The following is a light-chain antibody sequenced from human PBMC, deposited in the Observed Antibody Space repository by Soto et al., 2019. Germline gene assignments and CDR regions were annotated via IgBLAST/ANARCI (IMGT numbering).Light chain of an antibody. V-gene: IGLV2-18*02. CDR1: STDFVSYNR. J-gene: IGLJ3*02. CDR3: CSHSSSITWM. Sequence: QSALTQPPSVSGSPGQSVTISCTGTSTDFVSYNRVSWYQQPPGTAPKLIVHEVANRLSGVSGRFSGSKSGNTAFLTISGLQAEDEAVYYCCSHSSSITWMFGGGTKLTVL. CDR2: EVA.